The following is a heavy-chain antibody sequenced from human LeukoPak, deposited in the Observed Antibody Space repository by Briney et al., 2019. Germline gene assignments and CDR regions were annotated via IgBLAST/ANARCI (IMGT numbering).Heavy chain of an antibody. CDR3: ARDVGSGWYYFDY. CDR1: GYTFTGYY. CDR2: INPNSGGT. V-gene: IGHV1-2*06. J-gene: IGHJ4*02. Sequence: GASVKVSCKASGYTFTGYYMHWVRQAPGQGLEWMGRINPNSGGTNYAQKFQGRVTMTRDTSIGTAYMELSRLRSDDTAVYYCARDVGSGWYYFDYWGQGTLVTVSS. D-gene: IGHD6-19*01.